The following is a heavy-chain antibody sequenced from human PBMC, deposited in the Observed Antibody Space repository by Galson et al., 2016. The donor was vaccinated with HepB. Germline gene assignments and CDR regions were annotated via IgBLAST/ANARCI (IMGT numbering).Heavy chain of an antibody. CDR2: ISWDSSGI. CDR1: GFTFDDYS. CDR3: AKRSYSNYNFDH. Sequence: SLRLSCAASGFTFDDYSMHWVRQAPGKGLEWVSGISWDSSGIGYADSVKGRFTISRDNAKKSVYLHMNSLTTEDTALYYCAKRSYSNYNFDHWGQGTLVTVS. D-gene: IGHD4-11*01. J-gene: IGHJ4*02. V-gene: IGHV3-9*01.